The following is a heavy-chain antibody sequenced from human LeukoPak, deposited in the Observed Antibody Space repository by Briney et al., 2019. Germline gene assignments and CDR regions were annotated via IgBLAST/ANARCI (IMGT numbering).Heavy chain of an antibody. CDR1: GFTFSTYW. J-gene: IGHJ4*02. V-gene: IGHV3-74*01. Sequence: GRSLRLSCAASGFTFSTYWMHWVRQAPGKGLVWVSRINTDGSRTDSVEGRFTISRDNAKNTLYLQMNSLRAEDTAVYYCARVSRGNYYFDYWGPGTLVTVSS. CDR2: INTDGSRT. CDR3: ARVSRGNYYFDY.